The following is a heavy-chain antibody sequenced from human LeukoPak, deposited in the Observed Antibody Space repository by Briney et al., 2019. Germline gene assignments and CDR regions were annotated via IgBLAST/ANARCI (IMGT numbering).Heavy chain of an antibody. CDR3: ARAGVEDDYYYYMDV. V-gene: IGHV1-69*13. J-gene: IGHJ6*03. Sequence: SVKVSCKASGGTFSSYATSWVRQAPGQGLEWMGGIIPIFGTANYAQKLQGRVTITADESTSTAYMELSSLRSEDTAVYYCARAGVEDDYYYYMDVWGKGTTVTVSS. CDR1: GGTFSSYA. CDR2: IIPIFGTA.